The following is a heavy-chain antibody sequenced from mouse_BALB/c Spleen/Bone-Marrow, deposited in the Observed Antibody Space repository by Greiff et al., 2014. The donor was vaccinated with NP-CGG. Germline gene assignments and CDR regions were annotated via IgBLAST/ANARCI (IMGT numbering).Heavy chain of an antibody. CDR3: ARSFAMDY. J-gene: IGHJ4*01. V-gene: IGHV1S135*01. Sequence: VQLQQPGPELVKPGASVKVSCKASGYAFTNYNMYWVKQSHGKSLEWIGYFDPYNGGTSYNQKFKGKATLTVDKSSSTAYMHLNSLTSGDSAVYYCARSFAMDYWGQGTSVTVSS. CDR1: GYAFTNYN. CDR2: FDPYNGGT.